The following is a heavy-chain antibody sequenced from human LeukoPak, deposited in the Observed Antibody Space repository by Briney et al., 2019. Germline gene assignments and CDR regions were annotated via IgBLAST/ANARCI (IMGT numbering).Heavy chain of an antibody. CDR3: ARVGIEMATIS. CDR1: GGSISSYY. J-gene: IGHJ4*02. Sequence: SETLSLTCTVSGGSISSYYWSWIRQPPGKGLEWIGYIYYSGSTNYNPSLKSRVTISVDTSKNQFSLKLSSVTAADTAVYYCARVGIEMATISWGQGTLVTVSS. V-gene: IGHV4-59*01. CDR2: IYYSGST. D-gene: IGHD5-24*01.